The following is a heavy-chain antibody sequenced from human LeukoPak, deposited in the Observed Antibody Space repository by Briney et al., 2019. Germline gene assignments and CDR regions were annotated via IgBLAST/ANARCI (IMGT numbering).Heavy chain of an antibody. V-gene: IGHV3-21*01. CDR2: ISSSSSYI. Sequence: DPGGSLRLSCAASGFTFSSYSMNWVRQAPGKGLEWVSSISSSSSYIYYADSVKGRFTISRDNAKNSLYLQMNSLRAEDTAVYYCARDLKRLVVTAILSYGMDVWGQGTTVTVSS. J-gene: IGHJ6*02. CDR1: GFTFSSYS. CDR3: ARDLKRLVVTAILSYGMDV. D-gene: IGHD2-21*02.